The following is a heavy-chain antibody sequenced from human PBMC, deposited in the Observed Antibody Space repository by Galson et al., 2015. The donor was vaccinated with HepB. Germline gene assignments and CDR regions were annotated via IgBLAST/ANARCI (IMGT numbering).Heavy chain of an antibody. CDR3: ARHSLDDIRGVGGYYFDY. CDR2: ITTNRGGT. CDR1: GYTFSAYY. J-gene: IGHJ4*02. Sequence: SAKASCKVSGYTFSAYYTHWVRHAPGQRLEWVGWITTNRGGTNYAHKCQGRVSITRDTSISTAYMELSRLRSDDTAVYFCARHSLDDIRGVGGYYFDYGGQGTLVTVSS. D-gene: IGHD3-10*01. V-gene: IGHV1-2*07.